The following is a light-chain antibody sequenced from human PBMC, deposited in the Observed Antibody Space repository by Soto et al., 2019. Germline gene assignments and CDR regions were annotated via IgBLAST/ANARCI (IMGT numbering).Light chain of an antibody. CDR2: AAS. Sequence: DIQLTQSSSFLSASVGDRVTITCRASQGIGTYVAWYQQKPGTAPNLLIYAASTLQSRVPSRFSGSGSGTEFTVTISSLQPEDFATYYCQQVNSHPLTFGGGTKL. CDR1: QGIGTY. V-gene: IGKV1-9*01. CDR3: QQVNSHPLT. J-gene: IGKJ4*01.